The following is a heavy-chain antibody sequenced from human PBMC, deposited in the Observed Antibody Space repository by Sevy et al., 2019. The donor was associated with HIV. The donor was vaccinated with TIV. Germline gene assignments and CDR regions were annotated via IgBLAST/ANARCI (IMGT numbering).Heavy chain of an antibody. CDR2: ISHDGRNNK. V-gene: IGHV3-30*04. J-gene: IGHJ5*02. Sequence: GGSLRLSCAASGFTFSEFGMHWVRQAPGKGLEWVAVISHDGRNNKYNEDSLKGQFTISRDNSKNRLYLQMNGLRADDTAIYYCARDRGEILRSAFKSWGQGTLATVSS. CDR1: GFTFSEFG. CDR3: ARDRGEILRSAFKS. D-gene: IGHD3-10*01.